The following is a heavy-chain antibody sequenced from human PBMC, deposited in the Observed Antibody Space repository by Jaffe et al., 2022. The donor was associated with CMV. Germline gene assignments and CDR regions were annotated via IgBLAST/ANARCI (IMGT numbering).Heavy chain of an antibody. V-gene: IGHV4-34*01. CDR2: INHSGST. CDR3: ARGKRDYDYVWGSYRYRYYYGMDV. CDR1: GGSFSGYY. Sequence: QVQLQQWGAGLLKPSETLSLTCAVYGGSFSGYYWSWIRQPPGKGLEWIGEINHSGSTNYNPSLKSRVTISVDTSKNQFSLKLSSVTAADTAVYYCARGKRDYDYVWGSYRYRYYYGMDVWGQGTTVTVSS. D-gene: IGHD3-16*02. J-gene: IGHJ6*02.